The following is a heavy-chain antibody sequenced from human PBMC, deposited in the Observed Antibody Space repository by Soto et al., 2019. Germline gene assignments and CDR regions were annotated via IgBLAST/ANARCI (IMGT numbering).Heavy chain of an antibody. J-gene: IGHJ6*02. CDR1: GGSFSGYS. CDR3: ARAPYSSHWNQPWQTPRRPGNYGMDV. Sequence: PSETLSLTCAVSGGSFSGYSWYWVRHPPGKGLKWMGEINHRGDTTYNPSLKSRVTISVDTSKNQVSLNLPSVTAADTSVYFCARAPYSSHWNQPWQTPRRPGNYGMDVWGQGTTVTVSS. V-gene: IGHV4-34*01. CDR2: INHRGDT. D-gene: IGHD1-1*01.